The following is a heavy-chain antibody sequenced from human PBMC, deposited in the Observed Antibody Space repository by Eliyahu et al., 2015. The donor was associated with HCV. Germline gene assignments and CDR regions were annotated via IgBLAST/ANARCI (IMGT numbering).Heavy chain of an antibody. Sequence: QVQLQESGPGLVKPSQTLSLTCTVSGGSISSGSYYWSWIRQPAGKGLEWIGRIYTSGSTNYNPSLKSRVTISVDTSKNQFSLKLSSVTAADTAVYYCARAEIAVAVSGAFDIWGQGTMVTVSS. CDR2: IYTSGST. V-gene: IGHV4-61*02. D-gene: IGHD6-19*01. J-gene: IGHJ3*02. CDR3: ARAEIAVAVSGAFDI. CDR1: GGSISSGSYY.